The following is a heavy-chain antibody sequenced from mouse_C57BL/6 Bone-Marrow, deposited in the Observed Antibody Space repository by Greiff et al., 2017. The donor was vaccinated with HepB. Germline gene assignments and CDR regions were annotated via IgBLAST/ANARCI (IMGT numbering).Heavy chain of an antibody. V-gene: IGHV1-69*01. CDR1: GYTFTSYW. D-gene: IGHD2-4*01. CDR2: IDPSDSYT. Sequence: QVQLQQPGAELVMPGASVKLSCKASGYTFTSYWMHWVKQRPGQGLEWIGEIDPSDSYTNYTQKFKGKSTLTVDKSSSTAYMQLSSLTSEDSAVYYSARDYDYDFDYWGQGTTLTVSS. J-gene: IGHJ2*01. CDR3: ARDYDYDFDY.